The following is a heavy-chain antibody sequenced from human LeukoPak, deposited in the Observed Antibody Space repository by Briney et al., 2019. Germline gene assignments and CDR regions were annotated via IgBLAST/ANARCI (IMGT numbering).Heavy chain of an antibody. J-gene: IGHJ4*02. CDR2: ISYDGSNK. Sequence: GGSLGLSCAASGFTFSSYGMHWVRQAPGKGLEWVAVISYDGSNKYYADSVKGRFTISRDNSKNTLYLQMNSLRAEDTAVYYCAKDNVPYYYGSGVDYWGQGTLVTVSS. CDR3: AKDNVPYYYGSGVDY. CDR1: GFTFSSYG. V-gene: IGHV3-30*18. D-gene: IGHD3-10*01.